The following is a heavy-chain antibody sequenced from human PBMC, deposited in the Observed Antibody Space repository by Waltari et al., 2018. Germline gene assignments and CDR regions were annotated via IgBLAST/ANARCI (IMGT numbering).Heavy chain of an antibody. V-gene: IGHV4-39*01. CDR3: TRHYYGDPGDH. Sequence: QLHLQESGPGPVKPSETLSPICSVSGGSFNDNNYYWGWIRQPPGKGLEWIGSIFHNGYTYYNPSLKSRLALSIDSSKSQFSLELRSVSAADTAVYYCTRHYYGDPGDHWGQGTLVTVSS. CDR1: GGSFNDNNYY. J-gene: IGHJ4*02. D-gene: IGHD2-21*01. CDR2: IFHNGYT.